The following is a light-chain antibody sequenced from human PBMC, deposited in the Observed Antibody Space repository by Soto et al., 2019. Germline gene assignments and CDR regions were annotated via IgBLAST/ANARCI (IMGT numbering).Light chain of an antibody. J-gene: IGLJ2*01. Sequence: QSALTQPASVSGSPGQSIAISCTGTSSDVGGYNYVSWYQQHPGKAPKLMIYDVSNRPSGVSDRFSGSKSGNTASLTISGLQAEDEADYYCSLYRPTSTVVLFGGGTKLTVL. CDR2: DVS. CDR3: SLYRPTSTVVL. CDR1: SSDVGGYNY. V-gene: IGLV2-14*01.